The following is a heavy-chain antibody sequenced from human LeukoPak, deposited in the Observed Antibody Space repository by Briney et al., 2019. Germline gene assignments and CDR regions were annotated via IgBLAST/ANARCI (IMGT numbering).Heavy chain of an antibody. V-gene: IGHV4-59*01. CDR3: ARSYIQFSRPYFSDY. CDR2: ISHSGRT. J-gene: IGHJ4*02. D-gene: IGHD2-2*01. Sequence: KASETLSLTCFVSGGSISTYYWSWIRQPPGKGLEWIGDISHSGRTNYNPSLKSRLTMSIDTSKNQFSLKLTSLTAADTAIYYCARSYIQFSRPYFSDYWGQGTLVTVSS. CDR1: GGSISTYY.